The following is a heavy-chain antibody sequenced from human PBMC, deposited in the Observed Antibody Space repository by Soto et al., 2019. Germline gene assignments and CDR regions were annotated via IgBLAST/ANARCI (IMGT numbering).Heavy chain of an antibody. D-gene: IGHD3-10*01. J-gene: IGHJ4*02. V-gene: IGHV4-38-2*02. CDR1: YYSISSGYY. CDR3: ERELNYYGSGLLAS. Sequence: PXQSLSLPCIVSYYSISSGYYWGWVRQSPGSGLEWIGRMFHSGSIYSNPSLKSRVTISVDTSKNQFSLKLTSVTAADTAVYYCERELNYYGSGLLASWGKGTLVTAPQ. CDR2: MFHSGSI.